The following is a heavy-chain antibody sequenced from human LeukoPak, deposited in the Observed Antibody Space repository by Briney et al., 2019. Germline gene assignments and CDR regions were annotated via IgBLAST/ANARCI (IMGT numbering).Heavy chain of an antibody. J-gene: IGHJ3*02. D-gene: IGHD2/OR15-2a*01. Sequence: PSETLSLTCTVSGGSISSDHWNWIRQPPGKGLEWIGCIYYSGSTYYNPSLKSRVTISVDMSKSQFSLRLTSVTAADTAVYYCARKNDFDTWGQGTLVTVSS. CDR3: ARKNDFDT. CDR2: IYYSGST. V-gene: IGHV4-59*01. CDR1: GGSISSDH.